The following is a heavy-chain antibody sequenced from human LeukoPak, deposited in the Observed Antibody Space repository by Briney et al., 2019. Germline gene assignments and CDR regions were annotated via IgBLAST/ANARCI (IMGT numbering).Heavy chain of an antibody. D-gene: IGHD4-17*01. V-gene: IGHV3-23*01. CDR2: ISGSGGST. CDR3: AKDLSDHGDRYYYYYGMDV. J-gene: IGHJ6*02. Sequence: GGSLRLSCAASGFTFSSYAMSWVRQAPGKGLEWVSAISGSGGSTYHADSVKGRFTISRDNSKNTLYLQMNSLRAEDTAVYYCAKDLSDHGDRYYYYYGMDVWGQGTTVTVSS. CDR1: GFTFSSYA.